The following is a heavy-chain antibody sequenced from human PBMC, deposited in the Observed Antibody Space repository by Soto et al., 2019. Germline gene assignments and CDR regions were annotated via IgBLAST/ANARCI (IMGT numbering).Heavy chain of an antibody. CDR3: ASPVESSTTRCIC. CDR2: ISSSSNSI. J-gene: IGHJ4*02. D-gene: IGHD2-2*01. V-gene: IGHV3-48*01. Sequence: EVQLVESGGGLVQPGGSLRLSCAASGFTFSSYSMNWVRQAPGRGPEWVSYISSSSNSIYYADSVKGRFTISRDNAKNSLLLQTNSLRAEDTAVYYWASPVESSTTRCICWGQGTLFTVSS. CDR1: GFTFSSYS.